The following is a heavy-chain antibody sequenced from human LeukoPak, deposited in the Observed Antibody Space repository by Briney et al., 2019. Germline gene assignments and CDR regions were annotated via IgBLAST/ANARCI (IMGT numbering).Heavy chain of an antibody. D-gene: IGHD6-13*01. CDR3: ARGLYSNSGGWFDS. CDR1: GFTFRDYA. CDR2: ITSSSHSI. J-gene: IGHJ5*01. Sequence: GSLRLSCAASGFTFRDYAVNWVRQAPGKGLEWLSSITSSSHSIFYADSVRGRFTISRDNAKNSLFLQLNSLRAEDTAVYYCARGLYSNSGGWFDSWGQGTLVTVSS. V-gene: IGHV3-21*01.